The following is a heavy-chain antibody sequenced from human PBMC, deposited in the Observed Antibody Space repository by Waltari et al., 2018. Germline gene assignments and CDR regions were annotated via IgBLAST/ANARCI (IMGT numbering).Heavy chain of an antibody. CDR1: GFSFSTSS. J-gene: IGHJ4*02. Sequence: EVQLVEAGGGLVKPGGSLRLSCAASGFSFSTSSMNWVRQAPGKGVGVVSCIRSGSLIRYYAESVKVRFTISRENAKNALYLQMNSLRGEDTAMYYCAREIRGSYGADYWGQGTLVTVSS. CDR3: AREIRGSYGADY. CDR2: IRSGSLIR. D-gene: IGHD1-26*01. V-gene: IGHV3-21*01.